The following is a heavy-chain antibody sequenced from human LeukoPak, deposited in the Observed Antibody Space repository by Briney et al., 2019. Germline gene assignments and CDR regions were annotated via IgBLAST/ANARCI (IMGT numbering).Heavy chain of an antibody. Sequence: SETLSLTCAVYGGSFSGYYWSWIRQPPGKGLEWIGEINHSGSTNYNPSLKSRVTISVDTSKNQSSLKLSSVTAADTALYDSEGYFHHWGQGTLVTVSS. CDR3: EGYFHH. CDR2: INHSGST. V-gene: IGHV4-34*01. J-gene: IGHJ1*01. CDR1: GGSFSGYY.